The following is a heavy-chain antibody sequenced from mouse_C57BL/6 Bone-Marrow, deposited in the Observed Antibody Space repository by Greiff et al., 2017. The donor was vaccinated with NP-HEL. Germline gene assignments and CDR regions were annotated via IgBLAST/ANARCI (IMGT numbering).Heavy chain of an antibody. CDR3: ARRNYGTSWFAY. J-gene: IGHJ3*01. Sequence: QVQLQQSGAELARPGASVKLSCKASGYTFTSYGISWVKQSTGQGLEWIGEIYPRSGNTYYNEKFKGKATLTADKSSSTAYMELRSLTSEDSAVDFCARRNYGTSWFAYGGQGTLVTVSA. V-gene: IGHV1-81*01. CDR2: IYPRSGNT. D-gene: IGHD1-1*01. CDR1: GYTFTSYG.